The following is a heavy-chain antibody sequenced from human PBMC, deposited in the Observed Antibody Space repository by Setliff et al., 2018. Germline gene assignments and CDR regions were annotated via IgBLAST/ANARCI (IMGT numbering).Heavy chain of an antibody. J-gene: IGHJ4*02. D-gene: IGHD2-2*01. CDR2: IWSDGINK. Sequence: GESLKISCAASGFTFSTHAMHWVRQAPGKGLEWVAMIWSDGINKFYGGPVKGRFTISRDNAENSLYLQMNSLRAEDTAVYYCARSETCHSTHCSPYDYWGQGTPVTVSS. V-gene: IGHV3-33*08. CDR1: GFTFSTHA. CDR3: ARSETCHSTHCSPYDY.